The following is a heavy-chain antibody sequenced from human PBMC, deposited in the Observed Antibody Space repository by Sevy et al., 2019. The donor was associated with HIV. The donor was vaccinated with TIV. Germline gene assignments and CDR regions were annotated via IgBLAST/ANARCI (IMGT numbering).Heavy chain of an antibody. Sequence: ASVKVSCKASGGTFSSYAINWVRQAPGQGLEWMGGIIPIFGTANYAQKFQGRVTITADESTSTAYMELSSLRSEDTAVYYCAREGMYYFDYWGQGTLVTVSS. V-gene: IGHV1-69*13. CDR1: GGTFSSYA. CDR2: IIPIFGTA. D-gene: IGHD3-10*01. J-gene: IGHJ4*02. CDR3: AREGMYYFDY.